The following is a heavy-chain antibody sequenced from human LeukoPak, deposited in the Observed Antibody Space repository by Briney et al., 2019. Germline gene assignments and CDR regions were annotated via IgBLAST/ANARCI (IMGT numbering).Heavy chain of an antibody. V-gene: IGHV1-46*01. CDR3: ASGGVGSAGTSYYFDY. J-gene: IGHJ4*02. D-gene: IGHD1-7*01. Sequence: ASVKVSCKASGYTFTSCYMHWVRQAPGQGLEWMGIINPSGGSTSYAQKFQGRVTMTRDTSTSTVYMELSSLRSEDTAVYYCASGGVGSAGTSYYFDYWGQGTLVTVSS. CDR2: INPSGGST. CDR1: GYTFTSCY.